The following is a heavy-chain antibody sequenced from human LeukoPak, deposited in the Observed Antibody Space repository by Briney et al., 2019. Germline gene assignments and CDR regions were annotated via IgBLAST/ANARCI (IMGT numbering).Heavy chain of an antibody. CDR3: ARAEGDYGDYGGFDI. Sequence: PSETLSLTCTVSGGSISSYYWSWIRQSPGKGLECIGYIHYTGSTNYNPSLKSRVTISVDTSKNQFSLKLSSVTAADTAVYYCARAEGDYGDYGGFDIWGQGTMVTVSS. J-gene: IGHJ3*02. CDR2: IHYTGST. D-gene: IGHD4-17*01. V-gene: IGHV4-59*12. CDR1: GGSISSYY.